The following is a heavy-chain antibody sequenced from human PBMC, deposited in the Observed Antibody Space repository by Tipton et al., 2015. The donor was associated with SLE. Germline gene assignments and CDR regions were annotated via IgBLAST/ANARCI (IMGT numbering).Heavy chain of an antibody. J-gene: IGHJ4*02. D-gene: IGHD5-18*01. Sequence: TLSLTCTVSGGSVSSSDFYWAWIRQPPGKGLEWIGSVFHSGSTQYNPSLWGRVTIFVDTSRNQFSLKLSSVTAADTAVYYCARSRGYSYGGDFDYWGQGTLVTVSS. CDR3: ARSRGYSYGGDFDY. CDR1: GGSVSSSDFY. CDR2: VFHSGST. V-gene: IGHV4-39*01.